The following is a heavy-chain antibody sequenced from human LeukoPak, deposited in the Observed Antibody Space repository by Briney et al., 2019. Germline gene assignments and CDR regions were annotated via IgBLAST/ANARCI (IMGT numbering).Heavy chain of an antibody. J-gene: IGHJ1*01. V-gene: IGHV4-61*02. Sequence: KASQTLSLTCTVSGGSISSGSYYWSWIRQPAGKGLEWIGRIYTSGSTNYNPSLKSRVTISVDTSKNQFSLKLSSVTAADTAVYYCARVAAGIGFFQHWGQGTLVTVSS. CDR1: GGSISSGSYY. D-gene: IGHD6-13*01. CDR2: IYTSGST. CDR3: ARVAAGIGFFQH.